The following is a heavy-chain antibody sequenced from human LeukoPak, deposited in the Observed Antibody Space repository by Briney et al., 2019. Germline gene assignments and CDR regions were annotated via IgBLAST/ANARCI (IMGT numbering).Heavy chain of an antibody. V-gene: IGHV3-9*01. D-gene: IGHD6-19*01. J-gene: IGHJ6*03. Sequence: PGGSLRLSCAASGFTFDDYAMHWVRQAPGKGLEWVSGISWNSGSIGYADSVKGRFTISRDNAKNSLYLQMNSLRVEDTAVYYCAKITGGGWNLYYYMDVWGKGTTVTVSS. CDR1: GFTFDDYA. CDR3: AKITGGGWNLYYYMDV. CDR2: ISWNSGSI.